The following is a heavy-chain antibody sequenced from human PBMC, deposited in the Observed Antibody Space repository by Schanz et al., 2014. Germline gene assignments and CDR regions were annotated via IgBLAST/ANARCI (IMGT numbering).Heavy chain of an antibody. CDR3: ARDFLREQLSYSHYYYAMDI. CDR1: GFAFSSYG. CDR2: ISSSSSTR. Sequence: EVQLLESGGGLVQPGGSLRLSCLASGFAFSSYGMNWLRQAPGKGLEWVSYISSSSSTRYYADSVKGRFTISRDNAKNSLFLQMNSLRAEDTAVYYCARDFLREQLSYSHYYYAMDIWGQGTTVTVAS. J-gene: IGHJ6*02. D-gene: IGHD1-26*01. V-gene: IGHV3-48*01.